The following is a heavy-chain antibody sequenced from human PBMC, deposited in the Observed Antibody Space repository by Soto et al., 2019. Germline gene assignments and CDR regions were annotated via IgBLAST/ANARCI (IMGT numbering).Heavy chain of an antibody. Sequence: PVGSLRLSCAASGFAFGFYEMDWVRQAPGKGLEWISYISTGGDATYYADSVKGRFTISRDNARNSLYVQMNSLRAEDTAVYYCVRDGYGDPYYYYGMDVWGQGTTVTVSS. D-gene: IGHD4-17*01. CDR1: GFAFGFYE. CDR2: ISTGGDAT. V-gene: IGHV3-48*03. J-gene: IGHJ6*02. CDR3: VRDGYGDPYYYYGMDV.